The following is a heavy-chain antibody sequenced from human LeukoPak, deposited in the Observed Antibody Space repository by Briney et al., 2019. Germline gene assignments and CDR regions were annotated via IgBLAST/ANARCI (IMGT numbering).Heavy chain of an antibody. CDR2: IYNSGST. CDR1: GDSISIYY. V-gene: IGHV4-59*01. J-gene: IGHJ1*01. CDR3: ASLGGSGSFKYFQH. D-gene: IGHD3-10*01. Sequence: SETLSLTCSVSGDSISIYYWSWIRQPPGKGLEWIGYIYNSGSTNYNPSLKSRVTISVDTSKNQFSLKLTSVTAADTAVHYCASLGGSGSFKYFQHWGQGTLVTVSS.